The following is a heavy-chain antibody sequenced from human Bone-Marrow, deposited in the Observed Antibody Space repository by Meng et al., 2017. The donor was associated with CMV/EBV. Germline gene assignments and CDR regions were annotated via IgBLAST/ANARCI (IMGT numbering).Heavy chain of an antibody. Sequence: GGSLRLSCAASGFTFSSYAMHWVRQAPGKGLEWVAVISYDGSNKYYADSVKGRFTISRDNSKNTLYLQMNSLRAEDTAVYYCARVAHYYDRFDFPDYWGQGPLVTVSS. CDR3: ARVAHYYDRFDFPDY. CDR2: ISYDGSNK. CDR1: GFTFSSYA. V-gene: IGHV3-30-3*01. D-gene: IGHD3-22*01. J-gene: IGHJ4*02.